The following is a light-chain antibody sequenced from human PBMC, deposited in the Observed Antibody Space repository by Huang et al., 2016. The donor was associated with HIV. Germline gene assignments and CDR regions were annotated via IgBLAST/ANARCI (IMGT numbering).Light chain of an antibody. J-gene: IGKJ1*01. V-gene: IGKV3-20*01. CDR3: HQYSLSPWT. CDR1: QTVSNNY. Sequence: EIVLTQSPGTLSLSPGERATLSCRASQTVSNNYVAWYQQKPGQAPRRLIYGASTRATAIPDRFSGSGSATVVTLTVSRLEPEDSAVYYCHQYSLSPWTFGQGTKVEIK. CDR2: GAS.